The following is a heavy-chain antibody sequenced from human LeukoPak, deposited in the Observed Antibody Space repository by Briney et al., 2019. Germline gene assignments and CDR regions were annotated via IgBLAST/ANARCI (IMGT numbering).Heavy chain of an antibody. CDR3: ATLCCGSYYMDV. D-gene: IGHD2-15*01. Sequence: PSETLSLTCTVSGYSISSGYYWGWIRQPPGKGLEWIGSIYHSGSTYYNPSLKSRVTISVDTSKNQFSLKLSSVTAADTAVYYCATLCCGSYYMDVWGKGTTVTVSS. V-gene: IGHV4-38-2*02. J-gene: IGHJ6*03. CDR2: IYHSGST. CDR1: GYSISSGYY.